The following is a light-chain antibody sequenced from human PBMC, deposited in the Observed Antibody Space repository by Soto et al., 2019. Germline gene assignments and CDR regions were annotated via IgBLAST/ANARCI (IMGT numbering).Light chain of an antibody. CDR2: AAS. J-gene: IGKJ4*01. V-gene: IGKV1-39*01. CDR1: QDIKSY. CDR3: QPTYIAPPT. Sequence: DIQRTQSPSSLSASVGDRVTITCRASQDIKSYLNWYQQKPGKAPKLLIYAASSLQNGVPSMFSGSGYGKEFALTISNLQPEDVATYFCQPTYIAPPTFGGETRVEI.